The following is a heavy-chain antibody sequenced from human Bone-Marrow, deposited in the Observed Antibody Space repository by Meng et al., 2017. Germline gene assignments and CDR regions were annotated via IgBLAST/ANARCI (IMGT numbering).Heavy chain of an antibody. D-gene: IGHD3-3*01. V-gene: IGHV4-39*01. Sequence: QLQLQESGPGLVKPSETLSLTCTVAGGSISSSSYYWGWIRQPPGKGLEWIGSIYYSGSTYYNPSLKSRVTISVDTSKNQFSLKLSSVTAADTAVYYCARQGFLEWLLYRGNWFDPWGQGTLVTVSS. J-gene: IGHJ5*02. CDR1: GGSISSSSYY. CDR3: ARQGFLEWLLYRGNWFDP. CDR2: IYYSGST.